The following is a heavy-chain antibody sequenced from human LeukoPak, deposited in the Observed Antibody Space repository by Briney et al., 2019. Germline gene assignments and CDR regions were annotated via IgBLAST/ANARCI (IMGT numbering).Heavy chain of an antibody. CDR2: IIPIFGTA. V-gene: IGHV1-69*06. J-gene: IGHJ5*02. D-gene: IGHD6-13*01. CDR1: GGTFSSYA. Sequence: SVKVSCKASGGTFSSYAISWVRQAPGQGLEWMGGIIPIFGTANYAQKFQGRVTITADKSTSTAYMELSSPRSEDTAVYYCARDTHLEPAAAKNWFDPWGQGTLVTVSS. CDR3: ARDTHLEPAAAKNWFDP.